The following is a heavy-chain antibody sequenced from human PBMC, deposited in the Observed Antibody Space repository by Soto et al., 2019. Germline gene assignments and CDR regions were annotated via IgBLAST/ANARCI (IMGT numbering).Heavy chain of an antibody. Sequence: SVEVSCKASGGTFSSYAISWVRQAPGQGLEWMGGIIPIFGTANYAQKFQGRVTITADESTSTAYMELSSLRSEDTAVYYCARGDCSSTSCFDYYYYGMDVWGQGTTVTVS. V-gene: IGHV1-69*13. CDR1: GGTFSSYA. D-gene: IGHD2-2*01. CDR2: IIPIFGTA. CDR3: ARGDCSSTSCFDYYYYGMDV. J-gene: IGHJ6*02.